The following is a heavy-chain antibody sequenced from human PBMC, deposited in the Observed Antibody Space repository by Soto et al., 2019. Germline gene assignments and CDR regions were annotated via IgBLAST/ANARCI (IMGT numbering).Heavy chain of an antibody. D-gene: IGHD6-19*01. J-gene: IGHJ4*02. V-gene: IGHV3-53*01. CDR3: ARDPPRTAVAGYFDY. CDR2: IYSGGST. CDR1: GFTVSSNY. Sequence: GSLRLSCAASGFTVSSNYMSWVRQAPGKGLEWVSVIYSGGSTYYADSVKGRFTISRDNSKNTLYLQMNSLRAEDTAVYYCARDPPRTAVAGYFDYWGQGTLVTVSS.